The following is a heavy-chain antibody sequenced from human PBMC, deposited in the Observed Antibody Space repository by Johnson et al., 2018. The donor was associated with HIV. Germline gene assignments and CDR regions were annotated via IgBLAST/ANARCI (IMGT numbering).Heavy chain of an antibody. V-gene: IGHV3-11*04. J-gene: IGHJ3*02. CDR3: ARVEGADMITFGGGDAFDI. CDR2: ISSSGSTI. D-gene: IGHD3-16*01. CDR1: GFTFSDYY. Sequence: QVQLVESGGGVVQPGGSLRLSCAASGFTFSDYYMSWIRQAPGKGLEWVSYISSSGSTIYYADPVKGRFTISRDNAKNSLYLQINSLRGEDTAVYYCARVEGADMITFGGGDAFDIWGQGTMVTVSS.